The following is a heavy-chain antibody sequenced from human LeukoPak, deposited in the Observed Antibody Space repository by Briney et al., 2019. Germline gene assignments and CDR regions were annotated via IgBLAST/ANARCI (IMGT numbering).Heavy chain of an antibody. D-gene: IGHD3-3*01. J-gene: IGHJ6*03. V-gene: IGHV4-59*11. CDR2: IYYSGST. CDR1: GGSISSHY. Sequence: SETLSLTCTVSGGSISSHYWSWIRQPPGKGLEWIGYIYYSGSTNYNPSLKSRVTISVDTSKNQFSLKLSSVTAADTAVYYCARVLTSNDFWSGSDYYMDVWGKGTTVTVSS. CDR3: ARVLTSNDFWSGSDYYMDV.